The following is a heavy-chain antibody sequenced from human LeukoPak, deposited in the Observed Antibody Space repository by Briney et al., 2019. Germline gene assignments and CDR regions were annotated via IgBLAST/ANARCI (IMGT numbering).Heavy chain of an antibody. Sequence: ASVKVSCKVSGYTLTELSVHWVRQAPGKGLEWMGGFDPEDGETIYAQKFQGRVAMTKDTSTDTAYMELSSLRSEDTAVYYCAPSTIVGAILSFYWGPGTLVTVSS. CDR3: APSTIVGAILSFY. CDR1: GYTLTELS. D-gene: IGHD1-26*01. V-gene: IGHV1-24*01. J-gene: IGHJ4*02. CDR2: FDPEDGET.